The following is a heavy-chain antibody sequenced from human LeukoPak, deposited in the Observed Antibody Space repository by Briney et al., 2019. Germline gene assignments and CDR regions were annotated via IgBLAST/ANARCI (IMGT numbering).Heavy chain of an antibody. Sequence: GGSLRLSCAASGFTFSNYGLHWVRQVPGKGLEWVAFVFYDGSNQYYADSVKGRFTISRDNSKYTLYLQMNSQRVEDTAVYYCAKGDYFGSGFDYWGQGTLVIVST. CDR1: GFTFSNYG. D-gene: IGHD3-10*01. CDR2: VFYDGSNQ. V-gene: IGHV3-30*02. CDR3: AKGDYFGSGFDY. J-gene: IGHJ4*02.